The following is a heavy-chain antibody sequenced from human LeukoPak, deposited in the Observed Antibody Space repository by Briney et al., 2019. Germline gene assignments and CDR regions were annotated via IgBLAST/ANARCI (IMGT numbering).Heavy chain of an antibody. CDR2: IIPIFGTA. J-gene: IGHJ4*02. CDR3: ARATYSVDYGGNANGGYFDY. V-gene: IGHV1-69*13. CDR1: GGTFSSYA. D-gene: IGHD4-23*01. Sequence: ASVKVSCKASGGTFSSYAISWVRQAPGQGLEWMGGIIPIFGTANYAQKFQGRVTITADESTSTVYMELSSLRSEDTAVYYCARATYSVDYGGNANGGYFDYWGQGTLVTVSS.